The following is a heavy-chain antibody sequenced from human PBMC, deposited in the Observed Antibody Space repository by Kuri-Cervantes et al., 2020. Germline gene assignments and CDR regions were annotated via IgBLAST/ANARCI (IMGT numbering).Heavy chain of an antibody. J-gene: IGHJ3*02. CDR2: ISYDGSNE. V-gene: IGHV3-30*18. CDR3: AKVPAAFTCGGDCYWIQDIAFDI. Sequence: GGSLRLSCAASGFTFSSYGMHWVRQAPGKGLEWVAVISYDGSNEYHADSVKGRFTISRDNSKNTLNLQMNSLRSEDTAVYYCAKVPAAFTCGGDCYWIQDIAFDIWGQGTKVTVSS. CDR1: GFTFSSYG. D-gene: IGHD2-21*02.